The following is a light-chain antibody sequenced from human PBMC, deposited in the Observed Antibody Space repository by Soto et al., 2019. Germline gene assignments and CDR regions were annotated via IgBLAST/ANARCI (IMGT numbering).Light chain of an antibody. CDR2: GAS. V-gene: IGKV3-20*01. CDR3: QQYGPSPMYT. J-gene: IGKJ2*01. CDR1: QSVSNNY. Sequence: EIVLTQSPGTLSLSPGERATLSCRASQSVSNNYLAWYQQKPGQAPRLLIYGASNRATGIPGRFSGSASGTDFTLTISRLEPEDFAVYYCQQYGPSPMYTFGQGTNLEIK.